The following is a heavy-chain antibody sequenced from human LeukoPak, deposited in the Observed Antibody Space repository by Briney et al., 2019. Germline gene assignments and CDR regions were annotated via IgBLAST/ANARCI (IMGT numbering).Heavy chain of an antibody. CDR1: GGSFSGYY. CDR2: INHSGST. Sequence: PSETLSLTCAVYGGSFSGYYWSWIRQPPGKGLEWIGEINHSGSTNYNPSLKSRVTISVDTSKNQFSLKLSSVTAADTAVYYCARGLRRSGWYYWGQGTLVTVSS. J-gene: IGHJ4*02. CDR3: ARGLRRSGWYY. V-gene: IGHV4-34*01. D-gene: IGHD6-19*01.